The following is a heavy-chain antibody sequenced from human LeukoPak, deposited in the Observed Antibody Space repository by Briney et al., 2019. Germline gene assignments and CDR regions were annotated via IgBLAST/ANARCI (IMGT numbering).Heavy chain of an antibody. CDR2: IYYSGST. D-gene: IGHD2-15*01. CDR1: GGSISSGGYY. CDR3: ASTVVVAATRSFDP. V-gene: IGHV4-31*03. Sequence: PSQTLSLTCTVSGGSISSGGYYWSWIRQHPGKGLEWIGYIYYSGSTYYNPSLKSRVTISVDTSKNQFSLKLSSVTAADTAVYYCASTVVVAATRSFDPWGQGTLVTVSS. J-gene: IGHJ5*02.